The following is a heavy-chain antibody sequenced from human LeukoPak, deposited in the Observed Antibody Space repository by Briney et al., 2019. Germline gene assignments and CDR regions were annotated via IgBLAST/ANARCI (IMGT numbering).Heavy chain of an antibody. J-gene: IGHJ4*02. D-gene: IGHD1-26*01. V-gene: IGHV3-23*01. CDR3: AKTQWKVGATDYFDY. Sequence: GGSLRLSCAASGFAFNNYAMTWVRQAPGKGLEWVSNINDNGGQRHYADSVKGRFTISRDNSKNTLFLQMDSLRAEDTAVYHCAKTQWKVGATDYFDYWGQGILVTVSS. CDR1: GFAFNNYA. CDR2: INDNGGQR.